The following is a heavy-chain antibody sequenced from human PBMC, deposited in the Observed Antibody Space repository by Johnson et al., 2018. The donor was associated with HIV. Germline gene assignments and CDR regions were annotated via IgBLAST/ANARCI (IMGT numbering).Heavy chain of an antibody. V-gene: IGHV3-7*01. CDR2: IKQDGSEK. CDR3: ARERASSAFDI. Sequence: MLLVESGGGLVQPGGSLRLSCAASGFTFSSYWMSWVRQAPGKGLAWVANIKQDGSEKYYVEYVKGRFTISRENAKNSLYLTMNSLRAEDTAVYYCARERASSAFDIWGQGTMVTVSS. J-gene: IGHJ3*02. CDR1: GFTFSSYW.